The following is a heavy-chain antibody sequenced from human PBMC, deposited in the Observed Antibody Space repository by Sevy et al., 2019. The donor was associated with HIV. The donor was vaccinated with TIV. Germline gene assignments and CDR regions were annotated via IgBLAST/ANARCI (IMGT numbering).Heavy chain of an antibody. CDR3: ARGPSLIVAGAAGYLDY. Sequence: GGSLRLSCTASGFTFSNFGIHWVRRAPGKGLQWVALMWYDGNNKYYADSVKGRFTISRDSSKNTVYLQMNNLRAEDTAMYYCARGPSLIVAGAAGYLDYWGQGTLVTVSS. V-gene: IGHV3-33*01. CDR1: GFTFSNFG. D-gene: IGHD2-21*01. J-gene: IGHJ4*02. CDR2: MWYDGNNK.